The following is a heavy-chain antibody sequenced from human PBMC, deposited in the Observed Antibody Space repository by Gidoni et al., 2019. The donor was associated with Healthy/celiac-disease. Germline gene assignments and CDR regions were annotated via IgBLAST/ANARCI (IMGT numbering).Heavy chain of an antibody. CDR3: ANIAVAGAAFDI. Sequence: FTISRDNAKNSLYLQMNSLRAEDTALYYCANIAVAGAAFDIWGQGTMVTVSS. V-gene: IGHV3-9*01. J-gene: IGHJ3*02. D-gene: IGHD6-19*01.